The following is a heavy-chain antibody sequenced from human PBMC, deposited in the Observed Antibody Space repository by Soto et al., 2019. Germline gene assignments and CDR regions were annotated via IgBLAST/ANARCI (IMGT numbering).Heavy chain of an antibody. CDR2: IWYDGSNK. D-gene: IGHD4-4*01. Sequence: PGGSLRLSCAASGFTFSSYGMHWVRQAPGKGLEWVAVIWYDGSNKYYADSVKGRFTISRDNSKNTLYLQMNSLRAEDTAVYYCAREDYSNYHYYFDYWGQGTLVTVSS. J-gene: IGHJ4*02. CDR3: AREDYSNYHYYFDY. V-gene: IGHV3-33*01. CDR1: GFTFSSYG.